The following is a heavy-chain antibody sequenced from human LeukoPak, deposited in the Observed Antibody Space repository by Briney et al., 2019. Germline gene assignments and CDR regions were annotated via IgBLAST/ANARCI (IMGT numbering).Heavy chain of an antibody. J-gene: IGHJ4*02. CDR1: GYSFTSYW. D-gene: IGHD6-13*01. V-gene: IGHV5-51*01. Sequence: GESLKISCKGSGYSFTSYWIAWVRQMPGKGLEWMGIIYAGDSQTRYSPSFQGQVTISADKSISTAYLQWSSLKASDTAMYYCARLRSSSWYTVDYWGQGTLVTVSS. CDR3: ARLRSSSWYTVDY. CDR2: IYAGDSQT.